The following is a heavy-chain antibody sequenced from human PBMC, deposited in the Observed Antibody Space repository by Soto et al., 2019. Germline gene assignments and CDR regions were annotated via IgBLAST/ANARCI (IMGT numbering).Heavy chain of an antibody. D-gene: IGHD6-13*01. CDR3: ARVYTVGNSWQYDY. V-gene: IGHV3-72*01. Sequence: PGGSLRLSCAASGFTLSDHYMDWVRQAPGKGLEWVGRTRNKANSYTTEYAASVRGRFTISRDDSKSSLYLQMNSLKTEDTAVYYCARVYTVGNSWQYDYWGQGTLVTVSS. CDR1: GFTLSDHY. CDR2: TRNKANSYTT. J-gene: IGHJ4*02.